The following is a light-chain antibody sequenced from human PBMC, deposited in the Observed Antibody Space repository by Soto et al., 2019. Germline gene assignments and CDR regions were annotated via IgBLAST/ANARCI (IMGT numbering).Light chain of an antibody. CDR3: AAWDDRLSGWV. V-gene: IGLV1-47*01. CDR1: SSNIGSNY. CDR2: SND. J-gene: IGLJ3*02. Sequence: QSVLTQPPSASETPGQRVTISCSGSSSNIGSNYGYWYQQLPGTAPKLLIYSNDQRPSGVPDRFSGSKSGTSASLAISGLRSENEADYYCAAWDDRLSGWVFGGGTKLTVL.